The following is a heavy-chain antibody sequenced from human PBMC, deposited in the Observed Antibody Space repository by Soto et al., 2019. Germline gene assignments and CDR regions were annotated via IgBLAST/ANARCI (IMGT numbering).Heavy chain of an antibody. CDR3: ARDKITGLFDY. Sequence: SETLSLTCAVYGGSFSGYYWTCISQPPGTGLEWIGEINHSGSTNYNPSLKSRVTISVDTSKNQFSLKLTSVTAADTAVYYCARDKITGLFDYWGQGTLVTVSS. CDR2: INHSGST. D-gene: IGHD2-8*02. V-gene: IGHV4-34*01. J-gene: IGHJ4*02. CDR1: GGSFSGYY.